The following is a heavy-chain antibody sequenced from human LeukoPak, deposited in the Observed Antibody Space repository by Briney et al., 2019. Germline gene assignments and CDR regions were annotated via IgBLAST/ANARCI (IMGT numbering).Heavy chain of an antibody. CDR3: ARDRGSSWWRDNTSTRRTLNWFDP. Sequence: PGGSLRLSCAASGFTFSSYWMHWVRQAPGKGLVWVSRINSDGSSTSYADSVKGRFTISRDNAKNTLYLQMNSLRAEDTAVYYCARDRGSSWWRDNTSTRRTLNWFDPWGQGTLVTVSS. D-gene: IGHD6-13*01. CDR2: INSDGSST. V-gene: IGHV3-74*01. J-gene: IGHJ5*02. CDR1: GFTFSSYW.